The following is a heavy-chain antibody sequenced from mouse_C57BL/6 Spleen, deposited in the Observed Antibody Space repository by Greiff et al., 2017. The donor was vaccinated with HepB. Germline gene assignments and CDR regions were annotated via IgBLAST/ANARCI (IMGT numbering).Heavy chain of an antibody. CDR2: ISYDGSN. CDR1: GYSITSGYY. Sequence: EVKLQESGPGLVKPSQSLSLTCSVTGYSITSGYYWNWIRQFPGNKLEWMGYISYDGSNNYNPSLKNRISITRDTSKNQFFLKLNSVTTEDTATNYRERRDDYDGDYFDDGGQGTTLTVSS. D-gene: IGHD2-4*01. CDR3: ERRDDYDGDYFDD. V-gene: IGHV3-6*01. J-gene: IGHJ2*01.